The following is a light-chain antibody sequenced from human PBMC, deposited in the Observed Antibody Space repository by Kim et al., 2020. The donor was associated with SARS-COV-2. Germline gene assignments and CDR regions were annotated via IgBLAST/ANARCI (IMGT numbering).Light chain of an antibody. CDR1: SGYSNYK. CDR3: GADHGSGSNFVYV. J-gene: IGLJ1*01. V-gene: IGLV9-49*01. Sequence: CTLVSGYSNYKVDWYRQRPGKGPRFVMRVGTGGIVGSKGDGIPDRFSVLGSGLNRYLTIKNIQEEDESDYHCGADHGSGSNFVYVFATGTKVTVL. CDR2: VGTGGIVG.